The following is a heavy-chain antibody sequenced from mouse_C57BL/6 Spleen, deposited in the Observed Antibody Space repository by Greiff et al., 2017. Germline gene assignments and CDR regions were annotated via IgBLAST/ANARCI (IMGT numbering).Heavy chain of an antibody. V-gene: IGHV10-3*01. CDR3: VRDPGYYGSSPYAMDY. J-gene: IGHJ4*01. Sequence: EVQLVESGGGLVQPKGSLKLSCAASGFTFNTYAMHWVRQAPGKGLEWVARIRSKSSNYATYYADSVKDRFTISRDDSQSMLYLQMNNLKTEDTAMYYCVRDPGYYGSSPYAMDYWGQGTSVTVSS. CDR1: GFTFNTYA. D-gene: IGHD1-1*01. CDR2: IRSKSSNYAT.